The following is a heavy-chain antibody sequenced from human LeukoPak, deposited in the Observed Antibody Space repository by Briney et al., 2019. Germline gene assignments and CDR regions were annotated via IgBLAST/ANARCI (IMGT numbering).Heavy chain of an antibody. CDR1: GFTFDDYP. D-gene: IGHD3-22*01. J-gene: IGHJ6*02. CDR2: ISWNSGNI. V-gene: IGHV3-9*01. CDR3: AKDRGDSSGYYYVDYYYGMDV. Sequence: GGSLRLSCAASGFTFDDYPMHWVRQAPGKGLEWVSGISWNSGNIGYADSVKGRFTISRDDAKNSLYLQMNSLRAEDTALYYCAKDRGDSSGYYYVDYYYGMDVWGQGTTVTVSS.